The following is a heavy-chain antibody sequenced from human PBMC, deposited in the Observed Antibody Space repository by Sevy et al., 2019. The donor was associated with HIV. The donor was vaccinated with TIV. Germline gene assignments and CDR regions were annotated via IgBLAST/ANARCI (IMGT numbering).Heavy chain of an antibody. CDR1: GGTFSSYA. CDR3: AVGYCTNGVCYSSDY. V-gene: IGHV1-69*06. J-gene: IGHJ4*02. Sequence: ASVNVSCKASGGTFSSYAISWVRQAPGQGLEWMGGIIPIFGTANYAQKFQGRVTITADKSTSTAYMELSSLRSEDTAVYYCAVGYCTNGVCYSSDYWGQGTLVTVSS. CDR2: IIPIFGTA. D-gene: IGHD2-8*01.